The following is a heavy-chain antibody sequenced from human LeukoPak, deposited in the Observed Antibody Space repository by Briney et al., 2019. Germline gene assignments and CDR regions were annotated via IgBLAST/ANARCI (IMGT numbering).Heavy chain of an antibody. CDR1: GGSISRGSYY. CDR2: IYNSGST. J-gene: IGHJ4*02. CDR3: ARDYDSSGSAFDY. D-gene: IGHD3-22*01. Sequence: PSETLSLTCSVSGGSISRGSYYWNWIRQPAGKGLEWMGRIYNSGSTNYNPSLKSRVTISTDMSKNQFSLKLSSVTAADTAVYYCARDYDSSGSAFDYWGQGTLVTVSS. V-gene: IGHV4-61*02.